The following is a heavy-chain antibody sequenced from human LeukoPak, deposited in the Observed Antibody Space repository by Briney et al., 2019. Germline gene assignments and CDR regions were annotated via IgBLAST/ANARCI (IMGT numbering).Heavy chain of an antibody. CDR2: ISYSGST. J-gene: IGHJ3*02. V-gene: IGHV4-59*01. D-gene: IGHD1-26*01. CDR1: GCSISIYY. Sequence: PAETLSLTCTVAGCSISIYYWSWIRQPPGKGLEWIGYISYSGSTDYNPSLKSRVTISLDTSKNQFSLMLSSVTAADPAVYYCARETRLHSGSYSNDAFDIWGQGTMVTVSS. CDR3: ARETRLHSGSYSNDAFDI.